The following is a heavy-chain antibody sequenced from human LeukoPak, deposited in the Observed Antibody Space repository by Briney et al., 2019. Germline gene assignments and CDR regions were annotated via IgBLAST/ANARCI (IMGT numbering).Heavy chain of an antibody. CDR3: ARPAVGI. J-gene: IGHJ3*02. CDR1: GGSISSSSYF. CDR2: IYYSGNT. D-gene: IGHD4-23*01. V-gene: IGHV4-39*01. Sequence: NTSETLSLTCTVSGGSISSSSYFWGWIRQPPGKGLEWIGSIYYSGNTYYNPSLKSRVTISVDTSKNRFSLKLTSVTAADTAVYYCARPAVGIWGQGTMVTVSS.